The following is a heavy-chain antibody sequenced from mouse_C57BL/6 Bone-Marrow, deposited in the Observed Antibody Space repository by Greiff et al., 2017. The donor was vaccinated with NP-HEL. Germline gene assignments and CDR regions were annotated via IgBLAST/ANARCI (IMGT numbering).Heavy chain of an antibody. D-gene: IGHD1-1*01. CDR1: GFTFSSYA. CDR2: ISDGGSYT. J-gene: IGHJ3*01. V-gene: IGHV5-4*03. Sequence: EVNLVESGGGLVKPGGSLKLSCAASGFTFSSYAMSWVRQTPEKRLEWVATISDGGSYTYYPDNVKGRFTISRDNAKNNLYLQMSHLKSEDTAMYYCASGSSPFAYWGQGTLVTVSA. CDR3: ASGSSPFAY.